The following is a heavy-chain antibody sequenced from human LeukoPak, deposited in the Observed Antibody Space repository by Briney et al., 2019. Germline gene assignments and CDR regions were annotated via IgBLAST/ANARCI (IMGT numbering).Heavy chain of an antibody. CDR3: ARDSGYGDESSFDY. D-gene: IGHD4-17*01. J-gene: IGHJ4*02. CDR1: GGSISSYY. Sequence: PSETLSLTCTVSGGSISSYYWSWIRQPPGKGLEWIGYIYYSGSTYYNPSLKSRVTISVDTSKNQFSLKLSSVTAADTAVYYCARDSGYGDESSFDYWGQGTLVTVSS. CDR2: IYYSGST. V-gene: IGHV4-59*01.